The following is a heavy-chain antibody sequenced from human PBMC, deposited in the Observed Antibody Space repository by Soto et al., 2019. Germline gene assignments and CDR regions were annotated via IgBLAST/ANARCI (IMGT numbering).Heavy chain of an antibody. V-gene: IGHV3-23*01. D-gene: IGHD1-1*01. CDR3: AKLYWNPRYFDY. CDR1: GFTFTNVA. CDR2: ITDSGGKT. J-gene: IGHJ4*02. Sequence: GGSLRLSCAASGFTFTNVAMTWVRQAPGRGLEWVSTITDSGGKTDYADSVKGRFTISRDNSKSTLYLQMNNLRADDTAVYYCAKLYWNPRYFDYWGQGARVTVYS.